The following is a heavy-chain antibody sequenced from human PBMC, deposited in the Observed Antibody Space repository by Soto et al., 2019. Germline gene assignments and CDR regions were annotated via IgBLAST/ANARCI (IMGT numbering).Heavy chain of an antibody. CDR1: GFTLSSYA. D-gene: IGHD2-15*01. CDR3: AKDLGYCSGGSCGTYYYYGMDV. V-gene: IGHV3-23*01. Sequence: GGSLRLSCAASGFTLSSYAMTWVRQAPGKGLEWVSSISGGAGSRFYADSVKGRFTISRDTSKNTLYLQMNSLRAEDTAVYYCAKDLGYCSGGSCGTYYYYGMDVWGQGTTVTVSS. J-gene: IGHJ6*02. CDR2: ISGGAGSR.